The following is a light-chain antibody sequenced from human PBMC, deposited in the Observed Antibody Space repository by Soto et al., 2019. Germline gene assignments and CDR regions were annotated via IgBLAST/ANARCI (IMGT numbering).Light chain of an antibody. CDR3: GTWDSSLSAMV. CDR1: SSNIGNNY. V-gene: IGLV1-51*01. J-gene: IGLJ2*01. Sequence: QSVLTQPPSVSAAPGQKVTISCSGSSSNIGNNYVSWYQQLPGTAPKLLIYDNSERPSGIPDRFSGSKSGTSATLGITGLQTGDEAGYYCGTWDSSLSAMVFGGGTKLTVL. CDR2: DNS.